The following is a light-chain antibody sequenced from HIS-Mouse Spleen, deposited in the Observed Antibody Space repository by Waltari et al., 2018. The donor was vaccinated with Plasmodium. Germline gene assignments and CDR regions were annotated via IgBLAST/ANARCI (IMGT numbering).Light chain of an antibody. Sequence: QSALTQPRSVYGSPGQSVTISCTGTSSDVGCYNYVSWYQQHPGKAPKLMIYDVSKRPSGVPDRFAGSKSGNTASLTISGLQAEDEADYYCCSYAGSYTLVFGGGTKLTVL. V-gene: IGLV2-11*01. CDR2: DVS. CDR3: CSYAGSYTLV. J-gene: IGLJ2*01. CDR1: SSDVGCYNY.